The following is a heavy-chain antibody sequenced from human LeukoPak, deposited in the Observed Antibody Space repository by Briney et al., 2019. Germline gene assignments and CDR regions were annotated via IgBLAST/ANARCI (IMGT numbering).Heavy chain of an antibody. CDR2: FDPDDGET. D-gene: IGHD3-9*01. CDR1: GYTLTELS. V-gene: IGHV1-24*01. J-gene: IGHJ4*02. CDR3: ASLYADILTGYYPYDVYYFDY. Sequence: ASVTVSCKVSGYTLTELSMHWVRQPPGKGLEWMGGFDPDDGETIYAQKFQGRVTMTEDTTTDTAYMELSSLRSEDTAVYYCASLYADILTGYYPYDVYYFDYWGQGTLVTVSS.